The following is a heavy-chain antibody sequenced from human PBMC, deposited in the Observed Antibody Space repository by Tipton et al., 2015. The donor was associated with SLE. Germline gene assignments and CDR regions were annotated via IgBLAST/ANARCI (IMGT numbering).Heavy chain of an antibody. CDR1: GFTFSSYA. V-gene: IGHV3-23*01. D-gene: IGHD6-19*01. Sequence: SLRLSCAASGFTFSSYAMSWVRPAPGKGLEWVSAISGRGGSTHDADSVKGRFTISRDNYKNTLYLQMNSLRVDDTAVYYCAKDLPGVAVAGAPDFWGQGTLVTVSS. CDR2: ISGRGGST. CDR3: AKDLPGVAVAGAPDF. J-gene: IGHJ4*02.